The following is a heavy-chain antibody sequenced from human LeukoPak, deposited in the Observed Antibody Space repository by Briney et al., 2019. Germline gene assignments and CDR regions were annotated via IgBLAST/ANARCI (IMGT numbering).Heavy chain of an antibody. CDR1: GGSISSSSYY. J-gene: IGHJ5*02. D-gene: IGHD3-22*01. CDR3: ARMGYDSSEGWFDP. V-gene: IGHV4-39*01. Sequence: SETLSLTCTVSGGSISSSSYYWGWIRQPPGKGLEWIGSIYYSGSTYYNPSLKSRVTISVDTSKNQFSLKLSSVTAADTAVYYCARMGYDSSEGWFDPWGQGTLVTVSS. CDR2: IYYSGST.